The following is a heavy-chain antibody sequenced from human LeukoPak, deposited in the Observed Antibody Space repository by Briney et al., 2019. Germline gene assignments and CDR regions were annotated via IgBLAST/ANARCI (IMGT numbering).Heavy chain of an antibody. D-gene: IGHD4-11*01. V-gene: IGHV3-23*01. CDR1: GFTFSSHT. J-gene: IGHJ4*02. CDR2: IRGSGGST. CDR3: VSDSNYNY. Sequence: GGSLRLSCAAPGFTFSSHTMTWVRQAPGKGLEWVSAIRGSGGSTYYADSVQGRFTISRDNSKNTLYLQMNSLRAEDTAVYYCVSDSNYNYWGQGTLVTVSS.